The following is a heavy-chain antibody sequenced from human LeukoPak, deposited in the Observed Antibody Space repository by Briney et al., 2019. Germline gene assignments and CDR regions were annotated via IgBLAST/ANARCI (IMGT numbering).Heavy chain of an antibody. D-gene: IGHD1-26*01. CDR1: GFTFSSYG. J-gene: IGHJ4*02. Sequence: TGGSLRLSWAASGFTFSSYGMHWVRQAPGKGLEWVAVISYDGSNKYYADSVKGRFTISRDNSKNTLYLQMNSLRAEDTAVYYCAKDSGSYFVGFDYWGQGTLVTVSS. V-gene: IGHV3-30*18. CDR2: ISYDGSNK. CDR3: AKDSGSYFVGFDY.